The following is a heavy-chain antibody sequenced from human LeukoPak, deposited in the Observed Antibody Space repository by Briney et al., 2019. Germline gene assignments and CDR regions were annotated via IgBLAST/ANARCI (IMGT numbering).Heavy chain of an antibody. CDR3: ASPRYCSSTSCYLFY. Sequence: GGSLRLSCAASGFTFSGYGMHWVRQAPGKGLEWVANIKQDGSEKYYVDSVKGRFTISRDNAKNSLYLQMNSLRAEDTAVYYCASPRYCSSTSCYLFYWGQGTLVTVSS. D-gene: IGHD2-2*01. CDR2: IKQDGSEK. CDR1: GFTFSGYG. J-gene: IGHJ4*02. V-gene: IGHV3-7*01.